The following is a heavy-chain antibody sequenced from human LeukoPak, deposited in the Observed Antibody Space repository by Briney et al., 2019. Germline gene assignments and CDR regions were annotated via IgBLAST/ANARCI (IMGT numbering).Heavy chain of an antibody. CDR3: ARDGVTYSSGWYTEFDY. J-gene: IGHJ4*02. D-gene: IGHD6-19*01. Sequence: GGSLRLSCAASGFTFSDYYMSWIRQAPGKGLEWVSYISSSGSTIYYADSMKGRFTISRDNAKNSLYLQMNSLRAEDTAVYYCARDGVTYSSGWYTEFDYWGQGTLVTVSS. V-gene: IGHV3-11*04. CDR1: GFTFSDYY. CDR2: ISSSGSTI.